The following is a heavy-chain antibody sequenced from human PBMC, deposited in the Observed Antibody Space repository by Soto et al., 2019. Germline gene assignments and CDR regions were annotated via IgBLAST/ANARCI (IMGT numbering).Heavy chain of an antibody. Sequence: PSETLSLTCTVSGGSISSYYWSWIRQPPGKGLEWIGYIYYSVSTNYNPSLKSRVTISVDTSKNQFSLKLSSVTAADTAVYYCARALYYDFWSGYGDWGQGTLVTVSS. V-gene: IGHV4-59*01. CDR3: ARALYYDFWSGYGD. J-gene: IGHJ4*02. CDR2: IYYSVST. D-gene: IGHD3-3*01. CDR1: GGSISSYY.